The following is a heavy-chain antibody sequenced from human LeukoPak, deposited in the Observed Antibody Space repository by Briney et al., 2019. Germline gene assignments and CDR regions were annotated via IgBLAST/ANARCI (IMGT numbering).Heavy chain of an antibody. D-gene: IGHD3-22*01. Sequence: GASVKVSCKASGYTFTGYYMHWVRQAPGQGLEWMGWINPNSGGTNYAQKFQGRVTMTRDTSISTAYMELSRLRSDDTAVYYCARSWSRITMIVVVITPPDVWGQGTTVTVSS. CDR2: INPNSGGT. CDR1: GYTFTGYY. V-gene: IGHV1-2*02. J-gene: IGHJ6*02. CDR3: ARSWSRITMIVVVITPPDV.